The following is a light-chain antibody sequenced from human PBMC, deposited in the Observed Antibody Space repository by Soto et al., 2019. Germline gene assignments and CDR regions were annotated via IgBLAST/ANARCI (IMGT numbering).Light chain of an antibody. V-gene: IGKV3-20*01. J-gene: IGKJ3*01. CDR3: QLYGSSPPSFT. CDR2: GAT. Sequence: EIVLTQSPGTLSLSPGERATLSCRASQGVSSAYLAWYQQKPGQAPSLLIYGATDRATGIPDRFNGSGSETDFTLTISRLEPEDFAVYYCQLYGSSPPSFTFGPGTKVDIK. CDR1: QGVSSAY.